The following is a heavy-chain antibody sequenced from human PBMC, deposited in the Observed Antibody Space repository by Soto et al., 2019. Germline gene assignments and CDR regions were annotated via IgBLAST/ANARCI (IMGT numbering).Heavy chain of an antibody. Sequence: QVQLVQSGAEVKKPGASVKVSCKASGYTFTSYDINWVRQATGQGLEWMGWMNPNSGNTGYAQKFQGRVTMTRNTPISTAYMELSSLRSEDTAVYYCATTELAMSSRSSGPYGMDVWGQGTTVTVSS. CDR3: ATTELAMSSRSSGPYGMDV. CDR1: GYTFTSYD. D-gene: IGHD6-13*01. J-gene: IGHJ6*02. CDR2: MNPNSGNT. V-gene: IGHV1-8*01.